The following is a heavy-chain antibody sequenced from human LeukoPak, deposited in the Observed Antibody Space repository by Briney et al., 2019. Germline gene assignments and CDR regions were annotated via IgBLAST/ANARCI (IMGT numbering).Heavy chain of an antibody. CDR2: IYYSGST. V-gene: IGHV4-59*08. J-gene: IGHJ3*02. CDR3: ARKGKLGDAFDI. Sequence: GSLRLSCAASGFTFSSYWMSWVRQAPGKGLEWIGYIYYSGSTNYNPSLKSRVTISVDTSMNQFSLKLNSVTAADTAVYYCARKGKLGDAFDIWGQGTMVTVSS. CDR1: GFTFSSYW. D-gene: IGHD3-16*01.